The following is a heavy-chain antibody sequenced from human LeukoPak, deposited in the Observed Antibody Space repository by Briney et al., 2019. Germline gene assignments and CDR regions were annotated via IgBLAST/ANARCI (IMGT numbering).Heavy chain of an antibody. J-gene: IGHJ4*02. D-gene: IGHD6-13*01. Sequence: ASVKVSCKASGYTFTSYGISWVRQAPGQGLEWMGWINTNIGNPTYAQGFTGRFVFSLDTSISTAYLQISSLKAEDTAVYYCARDVGGAAGTSDYWGQGTLVTVSS. CDR3: ARDVGGAAGTSDY. CDR1: GYTFTSYG. CDR2: INTNIGNP. V-gene: IGHV7-4-1*02.